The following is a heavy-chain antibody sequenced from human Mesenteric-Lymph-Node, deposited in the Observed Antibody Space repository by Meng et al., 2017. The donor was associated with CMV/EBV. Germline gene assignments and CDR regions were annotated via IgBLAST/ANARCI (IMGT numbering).Heavy chain of an antibody. CDR2: IYYSGST. CDR1: GGSISSSSYY. Sequence: SETLSLTCTVSGGSISSSSYYWGWIRQPPGKGLEWIGSIYYSGSTYYNPSLKSRVTISVDTSKNQFSRKLSSVTAADTAVYYCAREQGDGSFDYWGQGTLVTVSS. D-gene: IGHD3-10*01. V-gene: IGHV4-39*07. CDR3: AREQGDGSFDY. J-gene: IGHJ4*02.